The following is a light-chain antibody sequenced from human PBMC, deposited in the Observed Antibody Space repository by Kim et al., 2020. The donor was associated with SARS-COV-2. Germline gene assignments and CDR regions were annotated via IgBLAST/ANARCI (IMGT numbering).Light chain of an antibody. Sequence: EIVLTQSPATLSLSPGERATLSCRASQSVSNLLAWYQQKSGQAPRLLIYDASNRATGIPARFSGSGSGTDFTLTISSLEPDDFAVYYCQQRSIWPLTFGGGTKLDIK. J-gene: IGKJ4*01. CDR3: QQRSIWPLT. CDR2: DAS. V-gene: IGKV3-11*01. CDR1: QSVSNL.